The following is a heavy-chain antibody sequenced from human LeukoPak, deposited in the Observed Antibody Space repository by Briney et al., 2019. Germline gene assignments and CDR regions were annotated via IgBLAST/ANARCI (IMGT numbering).Heavy chain of an antibody. CDR2: INPKSGGT. Sequence: GASVKVSCKTSGYTFTGYYMHWVRQAPGQGLEWMGWINPKSGGTSYPQKFRGRVSMTRDTFISTAYMELSRLRSDDTAVYYCVPSNNFYYFDYWGQGTLVTVSS. J-gene: IGHJ4*02. CDR3: VPSNNFYYFDY. V-gene: IGHV1-2*02. D-gene: IGHD1-1*01. CDR1: GYTFTGYY.